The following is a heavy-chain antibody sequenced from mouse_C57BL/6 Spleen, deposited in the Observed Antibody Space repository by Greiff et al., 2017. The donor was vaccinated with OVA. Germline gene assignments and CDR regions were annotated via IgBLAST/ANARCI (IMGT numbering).Heavy chain of an antibody. J-gene: IGHJ2*01. D-gene: IGHD1-1*01. V-gene: IGHV1-80*01. CDR2: IYPGDGDT. Sequence: QVQLQQSGAELVKPGASVKISCKASGYAFSSSWMNWVKQRPGKGLEWIGQIYPGDGDTNYNGKFKGKATLTADKSSSTAYMQLSSLTSEDSAVYFCARSGYYGSSYSFDYWGQGTTLTVSS. CDR3: ARSGYYGSSYSFDY. CDR1: GYAFSSSW.